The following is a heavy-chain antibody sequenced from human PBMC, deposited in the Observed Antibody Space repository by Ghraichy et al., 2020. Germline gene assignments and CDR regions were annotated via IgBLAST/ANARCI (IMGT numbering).Heavy chain of an antibody. Sequence: ASVKVSCKASGYNFTRYGISWVRQAPGQRPEWLGWTSAHNGDTNSAQKLEGRVTLTRDTSTTTVYMELRSLRYDDTAVYYCARSRADMLWFGELDSWGQGTLVTVCS. J-gene: IGHJ4*02. CDR2: TSAHNGDT. V-gene: IGHV1-18*04. CDR3: ARSRADMLWFGELDS. D-gene: IGHD3-10*01. CDR1: GYNFTRYG.